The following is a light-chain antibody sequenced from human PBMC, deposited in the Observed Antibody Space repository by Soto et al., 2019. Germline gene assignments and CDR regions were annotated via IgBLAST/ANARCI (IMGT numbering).Light chain of an antibody. CDR1: QSISTW. J-gene: IGKJ1*01. Sequence: DIQMTQSPSTLSASVGDRVTITCRASQSISTWLAWYKQKPGKAPKLLIYKASTLESGVPSNFSGSGSGTEFTLTISSLQPEDFATYYCQQYNSYPWTFGQGTKVAIK. CDR2: KAS. CDR3: QQYNSYPWT. V-gene: IGKV1-5*03.